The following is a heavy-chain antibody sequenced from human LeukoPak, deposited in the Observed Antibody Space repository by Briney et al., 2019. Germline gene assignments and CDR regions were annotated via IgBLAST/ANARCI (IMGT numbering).Heavy chain of an antibody. D-gene: IGHD5-24*01. CDR3: ASLRDGWVY. Sequence: PSETLSLTCAVYGGSFSGYYWSWIRQPPGKGLEWIGEINHSGSTNYNPSLKSRVTISVDTSKNQFSLKLSSVTAADTAVYYCASLRDGWVYGGQGTLVTVSS. CDR1: GGSFSGYY. CDR2: INHSGST. J-gene: IGHJ4*02. V-gene: IGHV4-34*01.